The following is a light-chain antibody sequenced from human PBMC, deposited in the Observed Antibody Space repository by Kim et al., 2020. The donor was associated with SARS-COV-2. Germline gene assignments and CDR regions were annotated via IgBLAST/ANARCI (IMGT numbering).Light chain of an antibody. CDR3: SSYTRSQFEV. V-gene: IGLV2-14*03. CDR2: NVN. Sequence: QSALTQPASVSGSPGQSITISCTGTSSDVGGHNTISWYQQHPGKVPKVIIYNVNKRPSGISDRFSGSKSGNTASLTISGLQAEDEAHYFCSSYTRSQFEVFGGGTQLTVL. CDR1: SSDVGGHNT. J-gene: IGLJ2*01.